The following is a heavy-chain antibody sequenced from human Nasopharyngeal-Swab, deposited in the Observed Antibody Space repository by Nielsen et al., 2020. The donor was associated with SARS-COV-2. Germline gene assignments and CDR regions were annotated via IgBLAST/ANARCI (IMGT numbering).Heavy chain of an antibody. Sequence: ASVKVSCKASGYIFTGHYMHRVRQAPGQGLEWMGWINPNSGGTNYAQKFQGRVTMTRDTSISTAYMELSRLRSDDTAVYYCARVKLRLGELSLASKAFYYYYGMDVWGQGTTVTVSS. CDR3: ARVKLRLGELSLASKAFYYYYGMDV. J-gene: IGHJ6*02. V-gene: IGHV1-2*02. CDR1: GYIFTGHY. CDR2: INPNSGGT. D-gene: IGHD3-16*02.